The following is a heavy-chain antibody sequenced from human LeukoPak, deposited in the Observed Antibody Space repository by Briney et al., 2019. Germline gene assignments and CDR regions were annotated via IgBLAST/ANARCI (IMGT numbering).Heavy chain of an antibody. D-gene: IGHD6-6*01. V-gene: IGHV1-2*02. CDR3: ASGPYLSSPDS. Sequence: VSVKVSCKSSGYTFTDYYIHWVRQAPGQGLEWMGWMHPNSGGTNYAQKFQGRLTMTRDTSISTAYMEVSRLTADDTAVYYCASGPYLSSPDSWGQGTLVTVSS. J-gene: IGHJ4*02. CDR1: GYTFTDYY. CDR2: MHPNSGGT.